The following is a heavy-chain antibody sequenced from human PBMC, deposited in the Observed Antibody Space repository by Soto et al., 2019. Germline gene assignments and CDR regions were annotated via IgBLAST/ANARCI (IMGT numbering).Heavy chain of an antibody. CDR3: ARGLYCSSTSCYGGGSYGMDV. V-gene: IGHV1-46*01. Sequence: DTVEVCCKASGGTCPSYEKQWVRQAPGQGLEWMGIINPSGGSTSYAQKFQGRVTMTRDTSTSTVYMELSSLRSEDTAVYYCARGLYCSSTSCYGGGSYGMDVWGQGTTVTVSS. J-gene: IGHJ6*02. D-gene: IGHD2-2*01. CDR1: GGTCPSYE. CDR2: INPSGGST.